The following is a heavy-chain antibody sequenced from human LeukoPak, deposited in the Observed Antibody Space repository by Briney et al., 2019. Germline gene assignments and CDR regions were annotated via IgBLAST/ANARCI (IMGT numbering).Heavy chain of an antibody. CDR1: DYTYTTSG. V-gene: IGHV1-18*01. Sequence: ASVKVSCKASDYTYTTSGDSSFPRAPGQGLEWMGWISAYNGNTNYAQKLQGRVTMTTDTSTSTAYMDLRSLRSDDTAVYYCARARFSSSYPDYWGQGTLVTVSS. CDR2: ISAYNGNT. J-gene: IGHJ4*02. D-gene: IGHD6-13*01. CDR3: ARARFSSSYPDY.